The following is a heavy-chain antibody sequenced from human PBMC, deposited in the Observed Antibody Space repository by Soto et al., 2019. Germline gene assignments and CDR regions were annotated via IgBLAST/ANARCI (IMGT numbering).Heavy chain of an antibody. CDR1: GYTLTELS. V-gene: IGHV1-24*01. CDR2: FDPEHGET. J-gene: IGHJ4*02. Sequence: EASVKVSCKVSGYTLTELSMHWVRQAPGKGLEWMGGFDPEHGETIYAQRFQGRVTMTEDTSTDTAYMELSSLRSEDTAVYYCATVNDYGDSVELSSYFNYCDQGTLVAVSS. D-gene: IGHD4-17*01. CDR3: ATVNDYGDSVELSSYFNY.